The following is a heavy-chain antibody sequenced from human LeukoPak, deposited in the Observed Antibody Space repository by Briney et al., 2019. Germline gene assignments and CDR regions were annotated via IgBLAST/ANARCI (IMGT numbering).Heavy chain of an antibody. J-gene: IGHJ4*02. CDR2: IYYSGST. V-gene: IGHV4-39*07. CDR3: ARDITGSFDY. Sequence: PSETLSLTCTVSGGSISSSSYYWGWIRQPPGKGLEGIGSIYYSGSTYYNPSLKSRVTISVDTSKNQFSLKLSSVTAADTAVYYCARDITGSFDYWGQGNLVTVSS. CDR1: GGSISSSSYY. D-gene: IGHD1-14*01.